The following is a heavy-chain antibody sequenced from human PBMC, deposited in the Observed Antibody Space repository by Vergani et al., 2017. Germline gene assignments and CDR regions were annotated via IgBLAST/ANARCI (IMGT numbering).Heavy chain of an antibody. J-gene: IGHJ4*02. Sequence: QVQLQQWGAGLLKPSETLSLTCAVYGGSFSGSYWSWIRQPPGKGLEWIGEINHSGSTNYNPSLKSRVTISVDTSKNQFSLKLSSVTAADTAVYYCARTPYGSGNPPSLHYFDYWGQGTLVTVSS. CDR1: GGSFSGSY. CDR2: INHSGST. CDR3: ARTPYGSGNPPSLHYFDY. V-gene: IGHV4-34*01. D-gene: IGHD3-10*01.